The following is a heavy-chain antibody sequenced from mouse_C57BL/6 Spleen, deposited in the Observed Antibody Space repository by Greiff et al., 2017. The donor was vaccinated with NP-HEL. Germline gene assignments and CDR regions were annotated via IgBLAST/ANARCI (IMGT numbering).Heavy chain of an antibody. CDR2: IHPNSGST. CDR1: GYTFTSYW. D-gene: IGHD2-4*01. CDR3: ARRGDYDSWFAY. V-gene: IGHV1-64*01. J-gene: IGHJ3*01. Sequence: QVQLQQPGAELVKPGASVKLSCKASGYTFTSYWMHWVKQRPGQGLEWIGMIHPNSGSTNYNEKFKSKATLTVDKSSSTAYMQRSSLTSEDSAVYYCARRGDYDSWFAYWGQGTLVTVSA.